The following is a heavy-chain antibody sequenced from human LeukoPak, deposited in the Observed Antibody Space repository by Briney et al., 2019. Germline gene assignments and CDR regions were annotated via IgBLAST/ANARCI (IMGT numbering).Heavy chain of an antibody. Sequence: PSETLSLTCTVSGASVSSFYGSWIRNPPGPLLDWIGRVYTSAITYTRGVNAYNPSVRIRVTMYIDTSKNQFSLKLVSVTAADTALYFCARIRVWGVADTHSCHFDPWGEGTLVTVSS. CDR3: ARIRVWGVADTHSCHFDP. CDR2: VYTSAIT. J-gene: IGHJ5*02. V-gene: IGHV4-4*07. D-gene: IGHD6-19*01. CDR1: GASVSSFY.